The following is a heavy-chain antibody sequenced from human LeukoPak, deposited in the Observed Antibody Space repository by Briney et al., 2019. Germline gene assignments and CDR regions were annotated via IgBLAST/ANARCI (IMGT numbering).Heavy chain of an antibody. V-gene: IGHV3-30*02. CDR3: AKDQIVVPAAIDY. Sequence: PGGSLRLSCAASGFTFSSYGMHRVRQAPGKGLEWMAFTRYDGSNKYYADSVKGRFTISRDNSKSTLYLQMNSLRAEDTAVYYCAKDQIVVPAAIDYWGQGTLVTVSS. J-gene: IGHJ4*02. CDR2: TRYDGSNK. CDR1: GFTFSSYG. D-gene: IGHD2-2*02.